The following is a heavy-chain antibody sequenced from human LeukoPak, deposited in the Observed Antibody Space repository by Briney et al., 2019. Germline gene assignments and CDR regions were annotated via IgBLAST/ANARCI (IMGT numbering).Heavy chain of an antibody. CDR1: GFTFNNYA. V-gene: IGHV3-23*01. J-gene: IGHJ4*02. CDR2: ISGSGGNT. CDR3: AKPPYGSGTNYFDY. Sequence: GGSLRLSCAASGFTFNNYAMNWVRQAPGEGLEWVSAISGSGGNTYYADSVKGRFTISRDNSKNTLYLQMNSLRAEDTALYYCAKPPYGSGTNYFDYWGQGTLVTVSS. D-gene: IGHD3-10*01.